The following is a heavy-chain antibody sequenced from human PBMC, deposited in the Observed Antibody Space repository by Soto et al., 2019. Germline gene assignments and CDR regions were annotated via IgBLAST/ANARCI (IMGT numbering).Heavy chain of an antibody. CDR1: GFPFSCCA. J-gene: IGHJ2*01. Sequence: EVQLLESGGGLVQPGGSLRLSCAASGFPFSCCAMSWVRQAPGKGLQWVSTIHGGGDATHYADSVKGRFTISRDNSRNTLSLQMPSLRPEDTAIYYCAKKRGAGDLSYWSFDVWGRGTLVTVSS. CDR3: AKKRGAGDLSYWSFDV. V-gene: IGHV3-23*01. CDR2: IHGGGDAT. D-gene: IGHD3-16*02.